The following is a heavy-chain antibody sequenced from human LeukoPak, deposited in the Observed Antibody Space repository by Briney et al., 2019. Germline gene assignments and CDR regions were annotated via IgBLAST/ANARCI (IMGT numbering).Heavy chain of an antibody. J-gene: IGHJ4*02. CDR3: AKAYYDFWSGSLFDY. CDR1: GFTVSSNY. Sequence: QPGGSLRLSCAASGFTVSSNYMSWVRQAPGKGLEWVSVIYSGGSSYYADSVMGRFTISRDNSKNTLYLQMNSLRAEDTAVYYCAKAYYDFWSGSLFDYWGQGTLVTVSS. CDR2: IYSGGSS. D-gene: IGHD3-3*01. V-gene: IGHV3-53*05.